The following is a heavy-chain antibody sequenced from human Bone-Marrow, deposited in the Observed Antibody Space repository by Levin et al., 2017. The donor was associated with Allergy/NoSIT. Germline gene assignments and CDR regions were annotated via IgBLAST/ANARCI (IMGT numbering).Heavy chain of an antibody. D-gene: IGHD2-2*01. CDR2: IWFDGSND. CDR3: ARGEKSTGWEDYYDYFGMDA. Sequence: HPGGSLRLSCAASGFTFNTYAMHWVRQAPGKGLEWVAVIWFDGSNDNYADSVKGRFTISRDNPKNTLYLQMNSLRVEDTAVYYCARGEKSTGWEDYYDYFGMDAWGQGTTVTVSS. J-gene: IGHJ6*02. V-gene: IGHV3-33*01. CDR1: GFTFNTYA.